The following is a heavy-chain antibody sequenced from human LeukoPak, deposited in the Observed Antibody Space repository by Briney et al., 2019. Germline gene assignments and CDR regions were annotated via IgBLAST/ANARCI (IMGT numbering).Heavy chain of an antibody. V-gene: IGHV3-23*01. D-gene: IGHD2-15*01. CDR2: ISNSGGDT. Sequence: GGSLRLSCAVSGFSLSRNAMTWVRQAPGKGLEWVAAISNSGGDTFYSDSGKGRFTIARDNSKNTLYLQMNSLRVDDTAVYYCAQQLGYCSGGTCYFTYWGQGTLVTVSS. J-gene: IGHJ1*01. CDR3: AQQLGYCSGGTCYFTY. CDR1: GFSLSRNA.